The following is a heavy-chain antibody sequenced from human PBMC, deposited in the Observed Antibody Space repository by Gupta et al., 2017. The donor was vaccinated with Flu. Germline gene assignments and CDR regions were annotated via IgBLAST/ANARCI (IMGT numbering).Heavy chain of an antibody. CDR1: GFTFSEHY. D-gene: IGHD1-14*01. CDR3: SRGETGPSPPGRNDC. V-gene: IGHV3-72*01. Sequence: EVRLVESGGCLVQPGGSLSLSCVVSGFTFSEHYMDWIRQAPGKGLEWFGRIRNKANSYTTEYAASVKDRFTITRDDSKDSLYLQMNSLNNGDTAVYYCSRGETGPSPPGRNDCWGQGTLVTVSS. CDR2: IRNKANSYTT. J-gene: IGHJ4*02.